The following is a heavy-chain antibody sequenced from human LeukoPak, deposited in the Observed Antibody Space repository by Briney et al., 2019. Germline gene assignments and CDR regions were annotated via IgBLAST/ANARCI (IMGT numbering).Heavy chain of an antibody. D-gene: IGHD6-13*01. CDR2: TSYDGSHI. Sequence: GGSLRLSCAASGFTLSNYAMHWGRQAPGKGLEWVAVTSYDGSHIYYADSVKGRFAISRDSSKNTLYLQMNSLRAEDTALYYCAKGQLVDYGMDVWGQGTTVTVSS. CDR1: GFTLSNYA. V-gene: IGHV3-30*18. J-gene: IGHJ6*02. CDR3: AKGQLVDYGMDV.